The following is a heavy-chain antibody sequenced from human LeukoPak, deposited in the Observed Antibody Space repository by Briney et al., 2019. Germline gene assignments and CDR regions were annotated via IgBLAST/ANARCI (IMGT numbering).Heavy chain of an antibody. V-gene: IGHV3-23*01. CDR1: GFTFSTYA. D-gene: IGHD1-26*01. CDR3: ARGGSIWELLFGYFDY. CDR2: ISGSGGGT. Sequence: PGGSLRLSCAASGFTFSTYAMSWVRQAAGKGLEWVSLISGSGGGTYYADSVKGRFTISRDNAKNSLYLQMNSLRAEDTAVYYCARGGSIWELLFGYFDYWGQGTLVTVSS. J-gene: IGHJ4*02.